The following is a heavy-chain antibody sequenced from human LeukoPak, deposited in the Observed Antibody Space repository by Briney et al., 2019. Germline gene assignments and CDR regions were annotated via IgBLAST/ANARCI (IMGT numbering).Heavy chain of an antibody. V-gene: IGHV3-7*01. CDR1: GFTFSSYW. D-gene: IGHD3-22*01. Sequence: GGSLRLSCAASGFTFSSYWMSWVRQAPGKGLEWVANIKQDGSEKYYVDSVKGRFTISRDNAKNSLYLQMNSLRAEDTAVYYCASQMGRVYDSSGSGYYWGQGTLVTVSS. CDR3: ASQMGRVYDSSGSGYY. J-gene: IGHJ4*02. CDR2: IKQDGSEK.